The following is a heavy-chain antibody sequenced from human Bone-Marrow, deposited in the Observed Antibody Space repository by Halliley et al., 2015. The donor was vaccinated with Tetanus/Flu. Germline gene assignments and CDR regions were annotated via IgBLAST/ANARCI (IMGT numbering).Heavy chain of an antibody. CDR3: TRTIVGGVVGATYYYYYGMDV. CDR2: GST. D-gene: IGHD2-15*01. Sequence: GSTKYHPPLKSRVPISVDTSKNQFSLKLYSVTAADPAVYYCTRTIVGGVVGATYYYYYGMDVWGQGTTVTVSS. V-gene: IGHV4-59*01. J-gene: IGHJ6*02.